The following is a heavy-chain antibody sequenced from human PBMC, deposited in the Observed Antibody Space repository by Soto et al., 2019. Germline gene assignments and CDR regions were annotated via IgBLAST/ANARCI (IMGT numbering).Heavy chain of an antibody. CDR3: ARDWAPSY. D-gene: IGHD7-27*01. CDR2: INNDGSST. J-gene: IGHJ4*02. V-gene: IGHV3-74*01. CDR1: GFAFSAYP. Sequence: EVHLVESGGGLVQPGGSLRLSCAASGFAFSAYPMHWVRQAPGKGLVWVSRINNDGSSTDYADSVRGRFTISRDNAKNTLFLQMNSLRAEDTAVYYCARDWAPSYWGQGTLVTVSS.